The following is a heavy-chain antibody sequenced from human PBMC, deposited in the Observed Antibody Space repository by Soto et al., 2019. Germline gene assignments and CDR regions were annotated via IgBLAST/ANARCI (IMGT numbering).Heavy chain of an antibody. CDR3: VGSLMSRAMESFDY. J-gene: IGHJ4*02. D-gene: IGHD5-18*01. V-gene: IGHV4-59*01. CDR2: ISYTVDA. CDR1: AGSISRYY. Sequence: SETLSLTCSVSAGSISRYYWGWVRQSPGEGLEWIAHISYTVDASYNPSLKSRVTISLGTSKNQIALSLMSVTAADTAVYYCVGSLMSRAMESFDYWGQGTLVTVSS.